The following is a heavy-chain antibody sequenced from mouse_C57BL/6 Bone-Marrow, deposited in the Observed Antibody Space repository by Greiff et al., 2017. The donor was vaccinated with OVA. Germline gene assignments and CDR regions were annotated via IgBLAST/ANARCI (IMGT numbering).Heavy chain of an antibody. D-gene: IGHD2-1*01. V-gene: IGHV2-5*01. CDR2: IYRGGST. CDR1: GFSLTSYG. J-gene: IGHJ4*01. Sequence: VQVVESGPGLVQPSQSLSITCTVSGFSLTSYGVPWVRQSPGKGLEWLGVIYRGGSTDYNAAFMSRLSITKDNSKSQVFFKMNSLQADDTAIYYCAKKWGYGNYLMDYWGQGTSVTVSS. CDR3: AKKWGYGNYLMDY.